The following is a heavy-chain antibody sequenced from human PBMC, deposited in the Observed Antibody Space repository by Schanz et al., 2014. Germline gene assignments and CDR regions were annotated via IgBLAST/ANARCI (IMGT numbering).Heavy chain of an antibody. V-gene: IGHV4-39*01. CDR3: ARPSSVVGITGWFDT. CDR1: GTSITSSTYY. J-gene: IGHJ5*02. Sequence: QLQLRESGPGLVKPSETLSLICSVSGTSITSSTYYWGWIRQPPGKGPEGIGSISYSGNTYYTPSRKSRVTIPLAPPKTQFSLKLTSVTAADTAVYYCARPSSVVGITGWFDTWGQGTLVTVSS. D-gene: IGHD3-22*01. CDR2: ISYSGNT.